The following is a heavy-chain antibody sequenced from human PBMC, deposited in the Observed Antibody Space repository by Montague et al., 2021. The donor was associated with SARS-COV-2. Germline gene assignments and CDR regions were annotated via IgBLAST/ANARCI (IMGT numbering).Heavy chain of an antibody. CDR2: IHHSGTT. V-gene: IGHV4-39*01. J-gene: IGHJ5*02. Sequence: SETLSPTCTLSGGSVSGTSYYWAWIRQPPGKGLEWIVNIHHSGTTFYNLSLKSRVTISVDTSKNEVSLKLNSVTAADTAVYYCARQGGPAGKHWFDPWGQGTLVTVSS. CDR3: ARQGGPAGKHWFDP. CDR1: GGSVSGTSYY. D-gene: IGHD2-2*01.